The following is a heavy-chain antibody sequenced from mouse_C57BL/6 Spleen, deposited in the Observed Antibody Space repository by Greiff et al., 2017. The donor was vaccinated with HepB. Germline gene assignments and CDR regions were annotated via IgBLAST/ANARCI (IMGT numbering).Heavy chain of an antibody. J-gene: IGHJ1*03. CDR1: GYTFTSYW. D-gene: IGHD1-1*01. V-gene: IGHV1-64*01. Sequence: QVQLQQPGAELVKPGASVKLSCKASGYTFTSYWMHWVKQRPGQGLEWIGMIHPNSGSTNYNEKFKSKSTLTVDKSSSTAYMQRSSLTSEDSAVYDSARFDGSSDGYFDVGGTGTTVTVSS. CDR3: ARFDGSSDGYFDV. CDR2: IHPNSGST.